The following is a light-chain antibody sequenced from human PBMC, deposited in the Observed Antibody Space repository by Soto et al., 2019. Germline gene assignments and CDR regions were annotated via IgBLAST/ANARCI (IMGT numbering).Light chain of an antibody. Sequence: QLVLTQSSSASASLGSSVKLTCTLSSGHSGYTIAWHQQQPGKAPRYLMKLEGSGNYNKGSGLPDRFSGSSSGADRFLTISDRQSEDEADYYCETWDTNTWVFGGGTKLTVL. V-gene: IGLV4-60*03. CDR2: LEGSGNY. CDR3: ETWDTNTWV. CDR1: SGHSGYT. J-gene: IGLJ3*02.